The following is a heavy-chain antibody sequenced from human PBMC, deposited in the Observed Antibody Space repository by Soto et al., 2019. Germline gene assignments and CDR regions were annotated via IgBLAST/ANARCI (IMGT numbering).Heavy chain of an antibody. Sequence: QVQLVESGGGVVQPGRSLRLSCAASGFTFSSYGMHWVRQAPGKGLEWVAVIEYDGSDKYHADSVKGRFTISRDNSKHTLYLQMNSLRTEDTAMYYCAKDVERNFDLWGRGTLVTVS. J-gene: IGHJ2*01. CDR2: IEYDGSDK. CDR1: GFTFSSYG. CDR3: AKDVERNFDL. V-gene: IGHV3-30*18.